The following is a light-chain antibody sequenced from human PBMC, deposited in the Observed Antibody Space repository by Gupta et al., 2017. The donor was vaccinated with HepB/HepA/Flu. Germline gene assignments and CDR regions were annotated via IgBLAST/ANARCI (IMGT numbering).Light chain of an antibody. Sequence: QSALTQPRSVSGSPGQSVTISCTGTRSDIGGYNHVSWYQPHPGKVPKVMIYDVNKRPSGVPDRFSGSKSGNTASLTISGLQAEDEADYYCCSYGGSYSFWVFGGGTKLTVL. V-gene: IGLV2-11*01. CDR2: DVN. CDR3: CSYGGSYSFWV. J-gene: IGLJ3*02. CDR1: RSDIGGYNH.